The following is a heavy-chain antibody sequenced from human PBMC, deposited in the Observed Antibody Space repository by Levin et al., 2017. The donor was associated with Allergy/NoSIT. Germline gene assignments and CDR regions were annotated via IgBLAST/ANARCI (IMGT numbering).Heavy chain of an antibody. D-gene: IGHD6-13*01. Sequence: GESLKISCAASGFTFSSYSMNWVRQAPGKGLEWVSSISSSSSYIYYADSVKGRFTISRDNAKNSLYLQMNSLRAEDTAVYYCARDLVEQQLVREDYYFDYWGQGTLVTVSS. V-gene: IGHV3-21*01. J-gene: IGHJ4*02. CDR3: ARDLVEQQLVREDYYFDY. CDR1: GFTFSSYS. CDR2: ISSSSSYI.